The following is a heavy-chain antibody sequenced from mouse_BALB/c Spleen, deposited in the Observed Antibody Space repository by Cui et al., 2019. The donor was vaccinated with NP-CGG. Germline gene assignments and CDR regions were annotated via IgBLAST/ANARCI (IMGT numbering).Heavy chain of an antibody. CDR3: ARYDYYGSSYFDY. D-gene: IGHD1-1*01. Sequence: VQPQQPRAQLLTPGLLVTLSCKASGYTFISYLMHWVKQRPGRGLEWIGRIDPNSGGTKYNEKFKSKATLTVDKPSSTAYMQLSSLTSEDSAVYYCARYDYYGSSYFDYWGQGTTLTVSS. V-gene: IGHV1-72*01. CDR1: GYTFISYL. J-gene: IGHJ2*01. CDR2: IDPNSGGT.